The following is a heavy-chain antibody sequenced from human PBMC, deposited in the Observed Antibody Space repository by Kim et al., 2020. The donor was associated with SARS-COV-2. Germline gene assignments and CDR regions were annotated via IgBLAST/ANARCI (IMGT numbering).Heavy chain of an antibody. J-gene: IGHJ4*02. D-gene: IGHD3-9*01. CDR3: ASEPKEKYDMAGYFDY. V-gene: IGHV4-59*01. Sequence: SETLSLTCAVYGGSISSYYWSWIRQPPGKGLEWIGYIYYSGSTNYNPSLKSRVTISVDTSKNQFSLKLSSVTAADTAVYYCASEPKEKYDMAGYFDYWGQGTLVTVSS. CDR2: IYYSGST. CDR1: GGSISSYY.